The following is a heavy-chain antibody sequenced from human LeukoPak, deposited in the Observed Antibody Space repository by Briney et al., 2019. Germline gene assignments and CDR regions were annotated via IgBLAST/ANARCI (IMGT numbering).Heavy chain of an antibody. J-gene: IGHJ6*03. CDR3: AKDPIAARTYYYYYMDV. Sequence: GGSLRLSCAASGFTFSSYWMSWVRQAPGKGLEWVAVISYDGSNKYYADSVKGRFTISRDNSKNTLYLQMNSLRAEDTAVYYCAKDPIAARTYYYYYMDVWGKGTTVTVSS. V-gene: IGHV3-30*18. CDR2: ISYDGSNK. D-gene: IGHD6-6*01. CDR1: GFTFSSYW.